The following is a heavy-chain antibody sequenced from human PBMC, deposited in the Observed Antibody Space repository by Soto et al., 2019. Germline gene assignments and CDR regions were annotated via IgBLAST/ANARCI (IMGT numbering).Heavy chain of an antibody. CDR1: GGSISSGGYY. Sequence: PSETLSLTCTVSGGSISSGGYYWSWICPHPGKGLEWIGYIYYSGSTYYNPSLKSRVTISVDTSKNQFSLRLCSVTAADTAVYFSARVVLMLYEIRVPNRPSSSLDYGMEVWGQGTTVPVSS. J-gene: IGHJ6*02. D-gene: IGHD2-8*01. CDR3: ARVVLMLYEIRVPNRPSSSLDYGMEV. CDR2: IYYSGST. V-gene: IGHV4-31*03.